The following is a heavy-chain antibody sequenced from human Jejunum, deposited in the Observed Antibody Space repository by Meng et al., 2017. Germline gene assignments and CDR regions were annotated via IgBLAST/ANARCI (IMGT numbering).Heavy chain of an antibody. CDR3: ARLQLRGPVKVYD. D-gene: IGHD5/OR15-5a*01. V-gene: IGHV4-39*01. CDR2: VSYTGSP. CDR1: GGSISSSGNY. J-gene: IGHJ4*02. Sequence: QLQLQESGQGLVKPSETLSPTCTGSGGSISSSGNYWGWIRQPPGKGLEWIGTVSYTGSPYYSPSLTSRVTISAYTSRNQFSLKLSSVTAADTAVYYCARLQLRGPVKVYDWGQGTLVTVSS.